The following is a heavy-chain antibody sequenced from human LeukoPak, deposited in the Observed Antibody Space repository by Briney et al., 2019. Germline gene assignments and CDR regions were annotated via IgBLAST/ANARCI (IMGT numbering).Heavy chain of an antibody. Sequence: PSETLSLTCSVSGGSISGYYWSWIRQPPGKGLEWIGYIYSSGGTNYNPSLKSRVTISLDTSKNQFSLRLSSVTAADTAVYYCARDFCSGGSCYSYFHHWGQGTLVTVSS. CDR1: GGSISGYY. CDR2: IYSSGGT. V-gene: IGHV4-59*01. CDR3: ARDFCSGGSCYSYFHH. D-gene: IGHD2-15*01. J-gene: IGHJ4*02.